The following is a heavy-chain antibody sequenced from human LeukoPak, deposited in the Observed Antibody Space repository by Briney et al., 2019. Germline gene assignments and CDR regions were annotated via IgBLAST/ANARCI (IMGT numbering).Heavy chain of an antibody. Sequence: ASVKVSCKASGYTFTSYAMHWVRQAPGQRLGWMGWINAGNGNTKYSQKFQGRVTITRDTSAGTAYMELSSLRSEDTAVYYCARVPDSSSWYYYYYFDYWGQGTLVTVSS. CDR3: ARVPDSSSWYYYYYFDY. D-gene: IGHD6-13*01. CDR1: GYTFTSYA. CDR2: INAGNGNT. J-gene: IGHJ4*02. V-gene: IGHV1-3*01.